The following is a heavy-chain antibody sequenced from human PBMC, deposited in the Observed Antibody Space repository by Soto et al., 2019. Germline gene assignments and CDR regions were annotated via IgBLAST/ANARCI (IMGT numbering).Heavy chain of an antibody. D-gene: IGHD5-18*01. Sequence: EVQLVESGGGLIQPGGSLRLSCAASGFTVSSNYMSWVRQAPGKGLEWVSCISSDGSGTSYADSVKGRFTISRDNAKNTLYLQMNSLRAEDTAVYYCAMTSNGWGQGTLVTVSS. V-gene: IGHV3-74*02. CDR2: ISSDGSGT. J-gene: IGHJ1*01. CDR1: GFTVSSNY. CDR3: AMTSNG.